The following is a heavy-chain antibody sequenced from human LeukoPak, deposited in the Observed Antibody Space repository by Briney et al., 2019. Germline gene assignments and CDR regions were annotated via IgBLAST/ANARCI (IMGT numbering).Heavy chain of an antibody. CDR1: GFISSDYS. V-gene: IGHV3-30*04. D-gene: IGHD3-10*01. CDR2: TLYDGTMA. J-gene: IGHJ6*03. Sequence: GGSLRLSCAASGFISSDYSLHWVRQAPGKGLEWVAVTLYDGTMAYYADSVKGRFTISRDNAKNSLYLQMNSLRAEDAGVYYCASNYFGSGSMKGDFYYMDVWGKGTTVTISS. CDR3: ASNYFGSGSMKGDFYYMDV.